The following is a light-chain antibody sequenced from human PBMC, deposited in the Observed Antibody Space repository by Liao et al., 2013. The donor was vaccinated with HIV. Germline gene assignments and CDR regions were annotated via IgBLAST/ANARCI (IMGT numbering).Light chain of an antibody. CDR3: QAWDSSTVV. Sequence: SYELTQPLSVSVSPGQTASITCSGDKLGNKYSSWYQQKPGQSPVLVIYQDTKRPSGIPERFSGFNFGNTATLTISGTQAMDEAYYYCQAWDSSTVVFGGGTKLTVL. V-gene: IGLV3-1*01. J-gene: IGLJ2*01. CDR1: KLGNKY. CDR2: QDT.